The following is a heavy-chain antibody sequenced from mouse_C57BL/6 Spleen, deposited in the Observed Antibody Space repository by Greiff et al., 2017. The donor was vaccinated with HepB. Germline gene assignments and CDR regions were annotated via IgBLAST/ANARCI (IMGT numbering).Heavy chain of an antibody. CDR1: GFTFSSYA. Sequence: EVKLMESGGGLVKPGGSLKLSCAASGFTFSSYAMSWVRQTPEKRLEWVATISDGGSYTYYPDNVKGRFTISRDNAKNNLYLQMSHLKSEDTAMYYCAREEEFYGNYTPAWFAYWGQGTLVTVSA. CDR2: ISDGGSYT. CDR3: AREEEFYGNYTPAWFAY. D-gene: IGHD2-1*01. V-gene: IGHV5-4*01. J-gene: IGHJ3*01.